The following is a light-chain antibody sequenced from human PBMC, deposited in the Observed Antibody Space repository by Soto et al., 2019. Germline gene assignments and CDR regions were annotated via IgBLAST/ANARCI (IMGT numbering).Light chain of an antibody. CDR3: QQYNDNWT. V-gene: IGKV1-5*03. J-gene: IGKJ1*01. Sequence: DIPMTQSPSTLSASVGDRVTITCRASQSVSRWLAWYQQKPGKAPKLLIYKATTLESGVPSRFSGSGSGTEFTLAISSLQPDDSATYYCQQYNDNWTFGQGTKVEIK. CDR1: QSVSRW. CDR2: KAT.